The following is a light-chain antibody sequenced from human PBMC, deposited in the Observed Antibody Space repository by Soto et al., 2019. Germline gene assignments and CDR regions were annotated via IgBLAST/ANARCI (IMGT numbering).Light chain of an antibody. Sequence: QSVLTQPPSASGAPGQRVTISCSGSASNIGRDPVNWYQQVPGTAPKLLIYENNHRPSGVPYRFSGSKSGTSASLVISGLQSEDEAEYFCAGWDGSLKGFVFGTGTKV. CDR1: ASNIGRDP. CDR2: ENN. CDR3: AGWDGSLKGFV. J-gene: IGLJ1*01. V-gene: IGLV1-44*01.